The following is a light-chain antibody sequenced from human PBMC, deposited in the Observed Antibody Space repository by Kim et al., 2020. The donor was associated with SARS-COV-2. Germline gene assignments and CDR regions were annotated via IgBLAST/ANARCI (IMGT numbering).Light chain of an antibody. CDR1: KLGDKY. CDR3: QAWDSSTVG. J-gene: IGLJ2*01. V-gene: IGLV3-1*01. CDR2: QDR. Sequence: LSPGQTARITCSGDKLGDKYACCDQQKPGQSPVLVIYQDRKRPSGIPERFSGSNSGNTATLTISGTQAMDEADYYCQAWDSSTVGFGGGTQLTVL.